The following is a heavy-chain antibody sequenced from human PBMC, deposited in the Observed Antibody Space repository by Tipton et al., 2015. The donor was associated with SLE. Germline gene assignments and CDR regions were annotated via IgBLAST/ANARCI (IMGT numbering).Heavy chain of an antibody. CDR1: SGSVSSGSYY. J-gene: IGHJ4*02. D-gene: IGHD2-2*01. Sequence: LRLSCTVSSGSVSSGSYYWSWIRQPPGKGLEWIGYMHYSGSTNYNPSLESRVTMSVDTSNNQFSLRLSSVTAADTAVYYCARTEWYQSFDYWGQGTLVTVSS. CDR3: ARTEWYQSFDY. V-gene: IGHV4-61*01. CDR2: MHYSGST.